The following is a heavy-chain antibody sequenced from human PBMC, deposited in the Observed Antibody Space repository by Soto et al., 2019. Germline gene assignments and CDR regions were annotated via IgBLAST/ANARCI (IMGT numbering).Heavy chain of an antibody. CDR2: ISWNSDNI. CDR3: APMDPAIVGVSLPGPLDY. V-gene: IGHV3-9*01. Sequence: EVKLVESGGGLVQPGRSLRLSCAASGFRFGDYAMYWVRQAPGKGLEWVSGISWNSDNIAYADSVKGRFTVSRDNAKNYLYLQMNSLRAEDTALYYCAPMDPAIVGVSLPGPLDYWGQGTLVTVSS. CDR1: GFRFGDYA. J-gene: IGHJ4*02. D-gene: IGHD1-26*01.